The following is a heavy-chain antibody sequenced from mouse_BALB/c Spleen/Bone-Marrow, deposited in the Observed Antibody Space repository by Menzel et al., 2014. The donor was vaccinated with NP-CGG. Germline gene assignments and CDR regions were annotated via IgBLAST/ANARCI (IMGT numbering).Heavy chain of an antibody. CDR3: AIPGPLDY. CDR1: GYIFTNYY. CDR2: FHPRDVST. Sequence: QVQLQQSGPELVKPGASVRISCKASGYIFTNYYIHWVNQRPGPGLEWIGYFHPRDVSTNYNEKFKGKATLTADTSSSTAYMQLSSLTSEDSAVYFCAIPGPLDYWGQGTSVTVSS. J-gene: IGHJ4*01. V-gene: IGHV1S12*01.